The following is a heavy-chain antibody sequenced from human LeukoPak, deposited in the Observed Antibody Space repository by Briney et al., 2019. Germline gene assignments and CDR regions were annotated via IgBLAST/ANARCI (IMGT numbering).Heavy chain of an antibody. V-gene: IGHV4-4*07. J-gene: IGHJ5*02. Sequence: SETLSLTCTVSGGSISSYYWSWIRQPAGKGLEWIGRIYSTGSANYNPSLKSRVTMSVDTSENQFSLKLSSVTAADTAVYYCARVADYGDYVGGDWIDPWGQGTLVTVSS. CDR2: IYSTGSA. D-gene: IGHD4-17*01. CDR3: ARVADYGDYVGGDWIDP. CDR1: GGSISSYY.